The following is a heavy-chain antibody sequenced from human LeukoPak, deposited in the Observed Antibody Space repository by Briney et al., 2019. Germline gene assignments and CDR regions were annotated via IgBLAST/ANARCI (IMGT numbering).Heavy chain of an antibody. CDR1: VGTFSSYA. Sequence: ASVKVSCKASVGTFSSYAISWVRQAPGQGLEWVGGIIPIFGTANYAQKFQGRVTITADESTSTAYMELSSLRSEDTAVYYCARDQPSSSYFDYWGPGTPVTVSS. CDR2: IIPIFGTA. V-gene: IGHV1-69*01. CDR3: ARDQPSSSYFDY. J-gene: IGHJ4*02. D-gene: IGHD6-6*01.